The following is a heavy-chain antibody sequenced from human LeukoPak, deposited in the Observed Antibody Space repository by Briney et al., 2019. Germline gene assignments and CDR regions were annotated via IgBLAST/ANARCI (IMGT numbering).Heavy chain of an antibody. J-gene: IGHJ6*02. CDR3: AKAASSSWPSYYYGMDV. CDR1: GFTFSSSA. V-gene: IGHV3-23*01. CDR2: ISDTGRLS. Sequence: PGGSLRLSCAASGFTFSSSAMSWVRQAPGKGLEWVAAISDTGRLSYCADSVNGRFTISKDNSKNTVYLQMSSLRVDDTAVYYCAKAASSSWPSYYYGMDVWGQGTTVTVSS. D-gene: IGHD6-13*01.